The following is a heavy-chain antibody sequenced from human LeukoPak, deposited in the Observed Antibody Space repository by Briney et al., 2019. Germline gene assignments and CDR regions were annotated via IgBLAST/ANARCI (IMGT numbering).Heavy chain of an antibody. D-gene: IGHD3-16*01. CDR2: ISGRALTT. CDR3: AKVPHYADRSTNYG. CDR1: GFTFRDSA. Sequence: GGSLRLSCTASGFTFRDSAVSWARRAPGKGLEGVSGISGRALTTYYAVSVKGRFAISRDNSKNTLYLQMNRLRDEDTAVYFCAKVPHYADRSTNYGWGQGTLVTVSS. V-gene: IGHV3-23*01. J-gene: IGHJ4*02.